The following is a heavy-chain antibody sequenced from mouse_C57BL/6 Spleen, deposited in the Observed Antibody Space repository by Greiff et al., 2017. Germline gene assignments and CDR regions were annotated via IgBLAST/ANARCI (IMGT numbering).Heavy chain of an antibody. Sequence: EVKLVESGEGLVKPGGSLKLSCAASGFTFSSYAMSWVRQTPEKRLEWVAYISSGGDYIYYADTVKGRFTISRDNARNTLYLQMSSLKSEDTAMYYCTRDDDGYYGAMDYWGQGTSVTVSS. CDR1: GFTFSSYA. V-gene: IGHV5-9-1*02. CDR3: TRDDDGYYGAMDY. J-gene: IGHJ4*01. D-gene: IGHD2-3*01. CDR2: ISSGGDYI.